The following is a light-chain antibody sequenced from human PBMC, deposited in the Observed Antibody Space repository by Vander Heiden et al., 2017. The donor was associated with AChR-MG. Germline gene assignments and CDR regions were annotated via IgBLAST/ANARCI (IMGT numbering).Light chain of an antibody. CDR3: QQYSSDYT. CDR1: QSVGAW. Sequence: DIQMTQSPSTLSASVGDRVTITCRASQSVGAWLAWYQQKPGEAPKLLIYGASTSQSGVPSRFSGYGSGTDFTLTISSLQPDDFATYYCQQYSSDYTFGGGTKVEVK. V-gene: IGKV1-5*01. CDR2: GAS. J-gene: IGKJ4*01.